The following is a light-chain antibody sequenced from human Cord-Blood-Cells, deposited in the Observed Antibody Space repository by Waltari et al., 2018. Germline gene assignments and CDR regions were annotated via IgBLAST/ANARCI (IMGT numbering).Light chain of an antibody. CDR2: DVS. CDR3: SSYTSSSTLV. V-gene: IGLV2-14*03. Sequence: QSALPQPASVSGSPGQSITISCTGTSSYVGGYNYVSWYQQHPGKAPKLMIYDVSNRPSGVSKRFSGSKSGNTASLTISGLQAEDEADYYCSSYTSSSTLVFGGGTKLTVL. CDR1: SSYVGGYNY. J-gene: IGLJ3*02.